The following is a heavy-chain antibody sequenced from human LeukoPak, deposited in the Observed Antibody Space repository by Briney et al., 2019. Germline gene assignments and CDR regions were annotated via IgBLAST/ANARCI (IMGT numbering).Heavy chain of an antibody. V-gene: IGHV3-48*03. D-gene: IGHD3-9*01. CDR1: GFTFSSYE. CDR2: ISSSGSTI. Sequence: GGSLRLSCAASGFTFSSYEMNWVRQAPGKGLEWVSYISSSGSTIYYADSVKGRFTISRDNAKNSLYLQMNSLRAEDTAVYYCARDWGYDILTGYAHAFDYWGQGTLVTVSS. J-gene: IGHJ4*02. CDR3: ARDWGYDILTGYAHAFDY.